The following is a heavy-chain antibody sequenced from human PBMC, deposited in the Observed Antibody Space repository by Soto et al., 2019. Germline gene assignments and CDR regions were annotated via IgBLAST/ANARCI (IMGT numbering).Heavy chain of an antibody. CDR2: ISAYNGNT. J-gene: IGHJ6*02. D-gene: IGHD3-22*01. V-gene: IGHV1-18*01. CDR1: GYTFTSYG. Sequence: ASVKVSCKASGYTFTSYGISWVRQAPGQGLEWMGWISAYNGNTNYAQKLQGRVTMTTDTSTSTAYMELRSLRSDDTAVYYCARVYYDSLYYYYCMDVWGQGTTVTVSS. CDR3: ARVYYDSLYYYYCMDV.